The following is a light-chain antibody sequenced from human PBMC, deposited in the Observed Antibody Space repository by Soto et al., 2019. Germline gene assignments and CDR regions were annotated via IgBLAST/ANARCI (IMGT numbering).Light chain of an antibody. J-gene: IGKJ1*01. Sequence: DIQITQSPSTLSASVGDRVTIPCRASQSISSWLAWYQQKQGKAPNILIYKASRLESGVPSRFRGSGSGTESTLPISSLQPEDFATYYCQQANSYPWTFGQGTKVDIK. CDR2: KAS. CDR3: QQANSYPWT. CDR1: QSISSW. V-gene: IGKV1-5*03.